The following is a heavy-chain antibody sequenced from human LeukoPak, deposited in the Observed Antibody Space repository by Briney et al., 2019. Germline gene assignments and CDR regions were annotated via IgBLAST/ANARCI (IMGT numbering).Heavy chain of an antibody. CDR2: INPNSGGT. J-gene: IGHJ5*02. D-gene: IGHD6-6*01. CDR3: ARDREYSSSLAWFDP. V-gene: IGHV1-2*02. Sequence: ASVKVSCKASGYTFTGYYMHWVRQAPGQGLEWMGWINPNSGGTNYAQKFQGRVTMTRDTSISTAYMELSRLRSDDTAVYYCARDREYSSSLAWFDPWGQGTLVTVSS. CDR1: GYTFTGYY.